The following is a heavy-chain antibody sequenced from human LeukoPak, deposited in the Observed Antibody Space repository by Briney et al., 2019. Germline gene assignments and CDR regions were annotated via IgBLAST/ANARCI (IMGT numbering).Heavy chain of an antibody. Sequence: PSETLFLTCTVSGGSISSSSYYWGWIRQPPGKGLEWIGSIYYSGSTYYNPSLKSRVTISVDTSKNQFSLKLSSVTAADTAAYYCARQGGSGWYPGDFDYWGQGTLVTVSS. CDR2: IYYSGST. CDR1: GGSISSSSYY. D-gene: IGHD6-19*01. CDR3: ARQGGSGWYPGDFDY. V-gene: IGHV4-39*01. J-gene: IGHJ4*02.